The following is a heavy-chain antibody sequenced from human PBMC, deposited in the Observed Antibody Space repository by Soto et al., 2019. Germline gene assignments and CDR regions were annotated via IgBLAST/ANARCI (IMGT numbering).Heavy chain of an antibody. D-gene: IGHD3-10*01. J-gene: IGHJ4*02. CDR2: LSGSGGTT. CDR1: GFTFNTYA. CDR3: AKQRAGYGSGSDTYYFDF. V-gene: IGHV3-23*01. Sequence: EVQLLESGGGLVQPGGSLRPSCSTSGFTFNTYAMNWVRQAPGKGLEWVSALSGSGGTTYYADSVRGRFTISRDNSKNTLFLQMNSLRAEDTGLYYCAKQRAGYGSGSDTYYFDFWGQGTLVTVSS.